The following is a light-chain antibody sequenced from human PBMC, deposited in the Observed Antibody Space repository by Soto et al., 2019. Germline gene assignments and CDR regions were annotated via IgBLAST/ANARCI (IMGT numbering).Light chain of an antibody. Sequence: SALTQPRSVSGSPGQSVTISCTGTSSDVGGYNFVSWYQQHPGKAPKLMIYDVSKRPSGVPDRFSGSKSGTTASLTISGLQAEDEADYYCCSYAGSYTWVFGTGTKLTVL. CDR2: DVS. CDR1: SSDVGGYNF. J-gene: IGLJ1*01. CDR3: CSYAGSYTWV. V-gene: IGLV2-11*01.